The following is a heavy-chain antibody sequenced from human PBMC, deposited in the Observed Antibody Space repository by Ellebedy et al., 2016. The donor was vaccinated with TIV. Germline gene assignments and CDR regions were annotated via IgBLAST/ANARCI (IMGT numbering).Heavy chain of an antibody. CDR2: ISVSGSST. V-gene: IGHV3-23*01. J-gene: IGHJ4*02. CDR3: ERGEWLDY. D-gene: IGHD2-8*01. Sequence: GESLKISCAASGFTFSSYVMSWVRQAPGKGLEWVSSISVSGSSTNYADSVKGRFTISRDNSKNTVFLQMNSLRADDTALYYCERGEWLDYWGQGTLVTVSS. CDR1: GFTFSSYV.